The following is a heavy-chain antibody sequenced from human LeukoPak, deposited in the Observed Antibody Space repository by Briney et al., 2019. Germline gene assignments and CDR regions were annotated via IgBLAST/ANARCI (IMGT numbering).Heavy chain of an antibody. D-gene: IGHD3-22*01. V-gene: IGHV3-48*04. Sequence: PGGSLRLSCAASGFTFSSYSMNWVRQAPGKGLEWVSYISSSSSTIYYADSVKGRFTISRDNAKNSLYLQMNSLRAEDTAVYYCARANPTETYDSSGYFMYYFDYWGQGTLVTVSS. CDR3: ARANPTETYDSSGYFMYYFDY. CDR2: ISSSSSTI. CDR1: GFTFSSYS. J-gene: IGHJ4*02.